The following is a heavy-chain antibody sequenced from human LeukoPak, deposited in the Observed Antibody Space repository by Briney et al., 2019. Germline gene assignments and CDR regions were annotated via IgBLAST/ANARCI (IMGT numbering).Heavy chain of an antibody. J-gene: IGHJ6*02. CDR3: ARQYYYYYYGMDV. Sequence: ASVKVSCKASGGTFSSYAISWVRQAPGQGLEWMGGIIPIFGTANYAQKFQGRVTITADESTSTAYMELSSLRSEDTAVYYCARQYYYYYYGMDVWGQGTTVTVSS. CDR2: IIPIFGTA. CDR1: GGTFSSYA. V-gene: IGHV1-69*13.